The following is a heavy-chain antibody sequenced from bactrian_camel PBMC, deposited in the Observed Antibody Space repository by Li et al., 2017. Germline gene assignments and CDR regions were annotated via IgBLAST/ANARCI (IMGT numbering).Heavy chain of an antibody. Sequence: VQLVESGGGSVQVGGSLSLSCTASEFSDARVCMGWFRQAPGREREGVAATDTRGSVTIADSVKGRFSISKDNAGSTLYLQKNDLRPEDTAMYFCAARPINTRDCVAGGTAEFGYWGQGTQVTVS. D-gene: IGHD1*01. CDR3: AARPINTRDCVAGGTAEFGY. J-gene: IGHJ6*01. CDR1: EFSDARVC. CDR2: TDTRGSV. V-gene: IGHV3S55*01.